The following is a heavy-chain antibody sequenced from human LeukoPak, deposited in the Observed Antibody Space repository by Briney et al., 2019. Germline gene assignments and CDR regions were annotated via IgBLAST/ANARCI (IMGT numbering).Heavy chain of an antibody. CDR1: GFTFSSYW. Sequence: GGSLRLSCVGSGFTFSSYWMSWVRQAPGKGREWVGKINQEGGRKYYVDSVKCRFTISRDNAKNSLYLQMTSLRAEDTAVYFCVRDPRQQSRRGYFYYYGLDVWGQGTTVTVSS. J-gene: IGHJ6*02. V-gene: IGHV3-7*01. CDR3: VRDPRQQSRRGYFYYYGLDV. D-gene: IGHD6-13*01. CDR2: INQEGGRK.